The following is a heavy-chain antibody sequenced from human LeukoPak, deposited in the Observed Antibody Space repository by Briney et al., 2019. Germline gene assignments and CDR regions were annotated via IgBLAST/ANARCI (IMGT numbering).Heavy chain of an antibody. J-gene: IGHJ4*02. D-gene: IGHD6-13*01. Sequence: PSETLSLTCAVYGGSFSGYYWSWIRQPPGKGLEWIGEINHSGSTNYNPSLKSRVTISVDTPKNQFSLKLSSVTAADTAVYYCASRTAAGLYYFDYWGQGTLVTVSS. CDR1: GGSFSGYY. V-gene: IGHV4-34*01. CDR3: ASRTAAGLYYFDY. CDR2: INHSGST.